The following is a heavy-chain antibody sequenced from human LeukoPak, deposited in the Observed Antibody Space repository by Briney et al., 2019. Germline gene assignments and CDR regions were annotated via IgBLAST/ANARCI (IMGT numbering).Heavy chain of an antibody. CDR1: GFTFSSYW. CDR3: ARGTLPTYQFDY. Sequence: PGGSLRLSCAASGFTFSSYWMHWVRKAPGKGLVWVSRINTDGSSTSYADSVKGRFTISRDNAKNTLYLQMNSLRAEDTAVYYCARGTLPTYQFDYWGQGTLVTVSS. CDR2: INTDGSST. J-gene: IGHJ4*02. V-gene: IGHV3-74*01. D-gene: IGHD2-2*01.